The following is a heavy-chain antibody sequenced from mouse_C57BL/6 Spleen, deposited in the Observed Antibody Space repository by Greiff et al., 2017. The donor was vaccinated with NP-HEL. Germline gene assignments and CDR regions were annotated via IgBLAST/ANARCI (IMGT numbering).Heavy chain of an antibody. D-gene: IGHD2-1*01. CDR3: SISEVYYGFTWDY. CDR1: GYTFTSYT. CDR2: INPSSGYT. V-gene: IGHV1-4*01. Sequence: VQLQQSGAELARPGASVKMSCKASGYTFTSYTMHWVKQRPGQGLEWIGYINPSSGYTKYNQKFKDKATLTADKSSSTAYMQLSSQTSEDSAVYDCSISEVYYGFTWDYWGQGTTLTVSS. J-gene: IGHJ2*01.